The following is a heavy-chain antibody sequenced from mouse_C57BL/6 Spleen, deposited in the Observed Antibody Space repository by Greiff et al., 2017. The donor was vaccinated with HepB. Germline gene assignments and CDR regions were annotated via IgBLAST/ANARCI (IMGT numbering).Heavy chain of an antibody. D-gene: IGHD1-1*01. CDR3: ARRIITTVAIDY. V-gene: IGHV5-17*01. CDR2: ISSGSSTI. J-gene: IGHJ2*01. CDR1: GFTFSDYG. Sequence: EVMLVESGGGLVKPGGSLKLSCAASGFTFSDYGMHWVRQAPEKGLEWVAYISSGSSTIYYADTVKGRFTISRDNAKNTLFLQMTSLRSEDTAMYYCARRIITTVAIDYWGQGTTLTVSS.